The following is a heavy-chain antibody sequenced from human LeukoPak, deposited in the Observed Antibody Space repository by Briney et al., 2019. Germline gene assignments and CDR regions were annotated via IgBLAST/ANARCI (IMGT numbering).Heavy chain of an antibody. CDR1: GGTFSSYA. V-gene: IGHV1-69*13. Sequence: SVKVSCKASGGTFSSYAISWVRQAPGQGLEWMGGIIPIFGTANYAQKFQGRVTITADESTSTAYMELSSLRSEDTAVYYCARNREYCSGGSCYHWLDPWGQGTLVTVSS. D-gene: IGHD2-15*01. CDR3: ARNREYCSGGSCYHWLDP. J-gene: IGHJ5*02. CDR2: IIPIFGTA.